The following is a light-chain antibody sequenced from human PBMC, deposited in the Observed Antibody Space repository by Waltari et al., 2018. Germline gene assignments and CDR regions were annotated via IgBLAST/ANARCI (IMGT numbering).Light chain of an antibody. J-gene: IGLJ2*01. CDR2: DVS. CDR3: CSYAGSYTPVV. CDR1: SSDVGGYNY. V-gene: IGLV2-11*01. Sequence: QSALTQPRSVSGSPGQSVTISCTGTSSDVGGYNYVSWYQQHPGKAPKLMIYDVSKRPSGVPDRFSGSKSGNTASLTISRLQAEDGADYYCCSYAGSYTPVVFGGGTKLTVL.